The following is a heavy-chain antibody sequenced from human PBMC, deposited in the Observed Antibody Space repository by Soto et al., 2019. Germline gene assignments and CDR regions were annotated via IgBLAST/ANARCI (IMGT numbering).Heavy chain of an antibody. CDR2: FDPEDGET. J-gene: IGHJ5*02. Sequence: ASVKVSCKVSGYTLTELSMHWVRQAPGKGLEWMGGFDPEDGETIYAQKFQGRVTMTEDTSTDTAYMELSSLRSEDTAVYYCATDGGIAAAATGGWFDPWGQGTLVTVSS. CDR3: ATDGGIAAAATGGWFDP. CDR1: GYTLTELS. D-gene: IGHD6-13*01. V-gene: IGHV1-24*01.